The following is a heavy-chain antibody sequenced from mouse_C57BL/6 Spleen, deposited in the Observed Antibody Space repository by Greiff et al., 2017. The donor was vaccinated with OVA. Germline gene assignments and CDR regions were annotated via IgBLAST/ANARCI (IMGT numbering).Heavy chain of an antibody. CDR2: IDPSDSET. J-gene: IGHJ3*01. Sequence: QVQLQQPGAELVRPGSSVKLSCKASGYTFTSYWMHWVKQRPIQGLEWIGNIDPSDSETHYNQKFKDKATLTVDKSSSTAYMQLSRLTSEDSAVYYCASGTAQARFAYWGQGTLVTVSA. CDR1: GYTFTSYW. D-gene: IGHD3-2*02. V-gene: IGHV1-52*01. CDR3: ASGTAQARFAY.